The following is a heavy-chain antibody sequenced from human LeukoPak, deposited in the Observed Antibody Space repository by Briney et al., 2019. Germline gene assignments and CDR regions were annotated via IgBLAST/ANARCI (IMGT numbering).Heavy chain of an antibody. CDR1: GFTFGTYS. CDR2: VSSSSSYI. CDR3: AREIHFTMVRGVIPFFDY. Sequence: GGSLRLSCAASGFTFGTYSMNWVRQAPGEGLEWVSSVSSSSSYIYYADSVKGRFTISRDNAKNSLYLQMNSLRAEDTAVYYCAREIHFTMVRGVIPFFDYWGQGTLVTVSS. V-gene: IGHV3-21*01. D-gene: IGHD3-10*01. J-gene: IGHJ4*02.